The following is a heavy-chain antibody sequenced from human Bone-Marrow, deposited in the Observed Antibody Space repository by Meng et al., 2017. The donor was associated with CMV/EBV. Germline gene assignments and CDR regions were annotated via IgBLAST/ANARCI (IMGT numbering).Heavy chain of an antibody. D-gene: IGHD1-7*01. CDR2: INHSGST. CDR3: TRNYRRAFDI. J-gene: IGHJ3*02. Sequence: SETLSLTCAVYGGSFSGYYWSWIRQLPGKGLEWIGEINHSGSTNYNPSLKSRVTISVDTSKNQFSLKLSSVTAADTAVYYCTRNYRRAFDIWGQGTMVTVSS. V-gene: IGHV4-34*01. CDR1: GGSFSGYY.